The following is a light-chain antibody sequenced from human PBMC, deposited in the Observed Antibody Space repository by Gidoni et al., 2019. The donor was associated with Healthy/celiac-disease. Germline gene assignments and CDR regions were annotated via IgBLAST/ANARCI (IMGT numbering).Light chain of an antibody. Sequence: DIVMTQSPLSLPVIPGEPASISCRSSHSLLHSNGYNSLDWYLQKPGQSPQLLIYLGSNRASGVPDRFSGSGSGTDFTLKISRVEAEDVGVYYCMQALQTPLTFGGGTKVEIK. CDR2: LGS. CDR3: MQALQTPLT. J-gene: IGKJ4*01. V-gene: IGKV2-28*01. CDR1: HSLLHSNGYNS.